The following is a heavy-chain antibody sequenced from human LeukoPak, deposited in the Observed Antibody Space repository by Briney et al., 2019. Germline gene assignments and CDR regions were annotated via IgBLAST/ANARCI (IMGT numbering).Heavy chain of an antibody. D-gene: IGHD4-11*01. CDR2: ISGSGGST. CDR1: GFTFSSYA. Sequence: GGSLRLSCAASGFTFSSYAMSWVRQAPGKGLEWVSAISGSGGSTYYADSVEGRFTISRDNSKNTLYLQMNSLRAEDTAVYYCAKSVYSRARGYYYGMDVWGQGTTVTVSS. J-gene: IGHJ6*02. CDR3: AKSVYSRARGYYYGMDV. V-gene: IGHV3-23*01.